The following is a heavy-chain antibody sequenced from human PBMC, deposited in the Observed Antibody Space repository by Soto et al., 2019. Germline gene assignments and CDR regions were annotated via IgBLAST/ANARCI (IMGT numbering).Heavy chain of an antibody. J-gene: IGHJ3*02. CDR1: GFTFSSYW. Sequence: PGGSLRLSCSASGFTFSSYWMSWVRQAPGKGLEWVANIKQDGSEKYYVDSVKGRFTISRDNAKNSLYLQMNSLRAEDTAVYYCASRVYYYDSSGYYRPHHDAFDIWGQGTMVTVSS. V-gene: IGHV3-7*05. CDR2: IKQDGSEK. CDR3: ASRVYYYDSSGYYRPHHDAFDI. D-gene: IGHD3-22*01.